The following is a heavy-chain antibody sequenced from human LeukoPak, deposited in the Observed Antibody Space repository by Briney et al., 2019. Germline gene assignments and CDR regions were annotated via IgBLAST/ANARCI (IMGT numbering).Heavy chain of an antibody. CDR2: IGISDVDR. D-gene: IGHD1-14*01. CDR3: AKDAPGAGGFDY. J-gene: IGHJ4*02. V-gene: IGHV3-23*01. CDR1: GFTISSQA. Sequence: GGSLRLSCVASGFTISSQAMSWVRQAPGKGLEFVSTIGISDVDRHYADSVKGRFTISRDNSKNTLYLQMNSLRADDTAVYYCAKDAPGAGGFDYWGQGTLVTVSS.